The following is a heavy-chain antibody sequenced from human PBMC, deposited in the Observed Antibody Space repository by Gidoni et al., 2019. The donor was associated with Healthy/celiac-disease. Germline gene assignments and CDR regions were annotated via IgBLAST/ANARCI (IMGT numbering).Heavy chain of an antibody. CDR1: GGSFSGYY. V-gene: IGHV4-34*01. J-gene: IGHJ4*02. Sequence: QVQLQQWGAGLLKPAETLSLTCAVYGGSFSGYYWSWIRQPPGKGLEWIGEINHSGSTNYNPSLKSRVTISVDTSKNQFSLKLSSVTAADTAVYYCARASPRMGAAVGYWGQGTLVTVSS. CDR3: ARASPRMGAAVGY. CDR2: INHSGST. D-gene: IGHD6-25*01.